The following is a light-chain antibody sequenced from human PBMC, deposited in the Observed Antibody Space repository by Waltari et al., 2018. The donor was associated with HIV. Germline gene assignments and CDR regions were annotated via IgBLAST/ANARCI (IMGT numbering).Light chain of an antibody. V-gene: IGKV3-20*01. CDR2: DAF. CDR3: QQYRSSPGT. Sequence: DIVLTQSPGTLPLSPGERATLTCRASQSVGNNYLAWYQQKPGQAPRLLVYDAFNRATGIPDRFSGSGSGTEFTLTISRLESEDFAMYYCQQYRSSPGTFGQGTKVEIK. CDR1: QSVGNNY. J-gene: IGKJ2*01.